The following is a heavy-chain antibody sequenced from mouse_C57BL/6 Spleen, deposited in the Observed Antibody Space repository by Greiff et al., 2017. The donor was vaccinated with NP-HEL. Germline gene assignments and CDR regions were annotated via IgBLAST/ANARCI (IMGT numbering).Heavy chain of an antibody. CDR1: GYTFTDYY. CDR2: IYPGSGNT. CDR3: ARRSDYDGGYFDV. V-gene: IGHV1-76*01. D-gene: IGHD2-3*01. J-gene: IGHJ1*03. Sequence: QVQLQQSGAELVRPGASVKLSCKASGYTFTDYYINWVKQRPGQGLEWIARIYPGSGNTYYNEKFKGKATLTAEKSSSTAYMQLSSLTSEDSAVYFCARRSDYDGGYFDVWGTGTTVTVSS.